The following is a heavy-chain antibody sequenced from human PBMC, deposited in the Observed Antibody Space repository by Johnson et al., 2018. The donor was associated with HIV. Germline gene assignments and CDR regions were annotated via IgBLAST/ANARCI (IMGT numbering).Heavy chain of an antibody. CDR2: IRQDGSEK. CDR1: GFTFSIYW. Sequence: VQLVESGGGLVQPGGSLRLSCAASGFTFSIYWMTWVRQAPGKGLEWVASIRQDGSEKYCVVSVKGRFTISRDNAKNSLYLQMNSLRVEDTAVYYCASSQGSGEGAFDIWGQGTMVTVSS. J-gene: IGHJ3*02. CDR3: ASSQGSGEGAFDI. V-gene: IGHV3-7*05. D-gene: IGHD2-21*01.